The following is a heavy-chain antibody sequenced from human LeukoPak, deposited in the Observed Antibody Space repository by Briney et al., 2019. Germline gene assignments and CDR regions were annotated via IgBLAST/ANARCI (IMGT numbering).Heavy chain of an antibody. CDR3: ARDRWGCTSTSCYDFGY. V-gene: IGHV3-64*01. CDR2: ISSDGVST. CDR1: GFTFSNYA. D-gene: IGHD2-2*01. J-gene: IGHJ4*02. Sequence: GGSLRLSCAASGFTFSNYAMHWVRQAPGKGLEYVSAISSDGVSTYYANSVKGRFTISRDNSKNTLYLQMGSLRAGDMAVYYCARDRWGCTSTSCYDFGYWGQRTLVTVSS.